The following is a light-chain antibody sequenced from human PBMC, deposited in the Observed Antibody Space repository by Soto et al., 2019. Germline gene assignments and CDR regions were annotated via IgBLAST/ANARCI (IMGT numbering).Light chain of an antibody. V-gene: IGKV3-15*01. Sequence: EIVMTHSPATLAVSPGERATLSSRASQSVSSNLAWYQQKPGQSPRLLIYGASTRATGIPARFSGSGSGTEFTLTISSLQSEDFAVYYCQQYNNWPLTFGQGTKVDNK. CDR3: QQYNNWPLT. CDR1: QSVSSN. CDR2: GAS. J-gene: IGKJ1*01.